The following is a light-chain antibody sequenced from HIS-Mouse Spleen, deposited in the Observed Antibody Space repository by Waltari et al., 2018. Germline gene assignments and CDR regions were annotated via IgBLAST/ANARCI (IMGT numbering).Light chain of an antibody. V-gene: IGLV3-10*01. Sequence: SYELTQPPSVLVSPGQTARITCSGDALPKKYAYWYQQKSGQAPVLVIYEDSKRPSRIPGRFSGSSSGTMATLTISGAQVEDEADYYCYSTDSSGNHRGVFGGGTKLTVL. CDR1: ALPKKY. CDR2: EDS. CDR3: YSTDSSGNHRGV. J-gene: IGLJ3*02.